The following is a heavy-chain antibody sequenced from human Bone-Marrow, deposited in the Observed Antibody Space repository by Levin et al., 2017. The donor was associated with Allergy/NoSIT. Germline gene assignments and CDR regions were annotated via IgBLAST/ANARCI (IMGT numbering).Heavy chain of an antibody. CDR1: GFTFSNYN. Sequence: PGGSLRLSCAASGFTFSNYNMNWVRQAPGKGLEWVSYSSSSSTYIYYADSVKGRFTISRDNAKNSLYLQMNSLRAEDTAVYYCARANPYYYDSRASKGFDYWGQGTLVTVSS. CDR3: ARANPYYYDSRASKGFDY. D-gene: IGHD3-22*01. CDR2: SSSSSTYI. V-gene: IGHV3-21*01. J-gene: IGHJ4*02.